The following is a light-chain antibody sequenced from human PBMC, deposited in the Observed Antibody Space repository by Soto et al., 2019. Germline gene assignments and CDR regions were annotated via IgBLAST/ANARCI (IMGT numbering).Light chain of an antibody. V-gene: IGKV3-11*01. J-gene: IGKJ2*01. Sequence: EIVLTQSPATLSLSPGESATLSCRASQSVSSYLAWYQQKPGQAPRLLIYDASNRATGIPARFSGSGSGTDFTLTISSLEPEDFAVYYCQQRRKWYTFGQGTKLEIK. CDR3: QQRRKWYT. CDR2: DAS. CDR1: QSVSSY.